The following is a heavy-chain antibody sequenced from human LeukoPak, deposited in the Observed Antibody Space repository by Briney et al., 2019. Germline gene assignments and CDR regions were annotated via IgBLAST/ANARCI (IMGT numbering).Heavy chain of an antibody. CDR1: GFTFSSYA. D-gene: IGHD3-10*01. CDR3: ATAIPFYGSGPPGAFDI. CDR2: ISSNGGST. J-gene: IGHJ3*02. Sequence: PGGSLRLSCAPSGFTFSSYAMHWVRQAPGKGLEYVSAISSNGGSTYYANSVKGRFTISRDNSKSTLYLQMGSLRAEDMAVYYCATAIPFYGSGPPGAFDIWGQGTMVTVSS. V-gene: IGHV3-64*01.